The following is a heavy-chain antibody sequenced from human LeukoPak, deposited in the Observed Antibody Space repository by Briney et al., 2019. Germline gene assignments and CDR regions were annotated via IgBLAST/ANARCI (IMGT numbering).Heavy chain of an antibody. CDR2: INPNSGGT. J-gene: IGHJ6*02. CDR3: VRDWIPPIPAAISGGMDV. Sequence: ASVKVSCKASGYTFTGYYMHWVRQAPGQGLEWMGWINPNSGGTNYAQKFQGRVTMTRDTSISTAYMELSRLRSDDTAVYYCVRDWIPPIPAAISGGMDVWGQGTTVTVSS. V-gene: IGHV1-2*02. D-gene: IGHD2-2*01. CDR1: GYTFTGYY.